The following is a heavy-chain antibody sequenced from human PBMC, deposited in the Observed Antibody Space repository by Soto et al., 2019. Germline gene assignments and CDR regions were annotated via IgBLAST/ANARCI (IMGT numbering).Heavy chain of an antibody. J-gene: IGHJ4*02. Sequence: PGGSLRLSCAASGFTFSTYRMHWVRQVPGKGLVWVSRISSDGSSTNYADSVKGRFTISRDNAKNTLYLHMDSLRAEDTAVYYCGTGYSSSWYYTLAYWGQGILVTVSS. CDR1: GFTFSTYR. V-gene: IGHV3-74*01. D-gene: IGHD6-13*01. CDR2: ISSDGSST. CDR3: GTGYSSSWYYTLAY.